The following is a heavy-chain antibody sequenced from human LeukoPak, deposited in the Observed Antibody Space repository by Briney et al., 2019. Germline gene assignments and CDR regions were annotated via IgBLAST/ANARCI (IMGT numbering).Heavy chain of an antibody. CDR1: GFTFNNYG. CDR2: ISCSGDST. Sequence: GGSLRLSCAASGFTFNNYGMSWVRQAPGKGLQWVSAISCSGDSTYYADSVKGRFTISRDNSKNTLYLQINSLRAEDTAVYYCTNRPGWFDPWGQGTLVTVSS. V-gene: IGHV3-23*01. CDR3: TNRPGWFDP. J-gene: IGHJ5*02. D-gene: IGHD1-14*01.